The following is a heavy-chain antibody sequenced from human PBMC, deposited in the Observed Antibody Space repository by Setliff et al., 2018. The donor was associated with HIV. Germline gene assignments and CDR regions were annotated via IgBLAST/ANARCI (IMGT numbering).Heavy chain of an antibody. CDR1: GYSISSGYY. CDR3: VRAPDF. Sequence: SETLSLTCTVSGYSISSGYYWGWIRQPPGKGLEWIGYLYYNVRTFYNPSLRSRVTISVDTSKNQFSLELSSVTAADTAVYYCVRAPDFWGQGTLVTVSS. V-gene: IGHV4-38-2*02. J-gene: IGHJ4*02. CDR2: LYYNVRT.